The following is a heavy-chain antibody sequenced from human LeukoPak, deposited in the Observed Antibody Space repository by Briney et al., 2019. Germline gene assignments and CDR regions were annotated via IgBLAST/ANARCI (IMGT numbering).Heavy chain of an antibody. CDR3: ARHRTTGTTDAFDV. Sequence: GESLKISGKSSGYSFTSYWIAWVRRMPGKGLEWMGILYPGDSDTRYSPSFQGQVTISADKSISTAYLQWSSLKASDTAMYYCARHRTTGTTDAFDVWGQGTLVTVSS. D-gene: IGHD1-1*01. V-gene: IGHV5-51*01. J-gene: IGHJ3*01. CDR2: LYPGDSDT. CDR1: GYSFTSYW.